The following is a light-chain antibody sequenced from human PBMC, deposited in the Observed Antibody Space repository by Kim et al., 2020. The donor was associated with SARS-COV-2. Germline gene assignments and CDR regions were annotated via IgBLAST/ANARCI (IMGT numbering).Light chain of an antibody. J-gene: IGKJ2*01. V-gene: IGKV1-5*01. CDR2: DAS. CDR1: QSIGSW. CDR3: QHYTSYPYT. Sequence: DIQMTQSPATLSASVGDRVTFTCRTSQSIGSWLAWYQQKPGKGPKLLIFDASTLNSGVPSRFSGSGSATEFTLTISSLQPDDFAIYYCQHYTSYPYTFRQENDLEI.